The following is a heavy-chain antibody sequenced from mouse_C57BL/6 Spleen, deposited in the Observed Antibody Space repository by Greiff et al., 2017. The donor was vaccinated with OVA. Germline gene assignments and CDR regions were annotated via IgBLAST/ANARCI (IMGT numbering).Heavy chain of an antibody. CDR1: GYTFTSYW. CDR3: ALRDYAVEGDY. D-gene: IGHD2-4*01. CDR2: IYPSDSET. J-gene: IGHJ2*01. V-gene: IGHV1-61*01. Sequence: VQLQQPGAELVRPGSSVKLSCKASGYTFTSYWMDWVKQRPGQGLEWIGNIYPSDSETHYNQQFKDKATLTVDKSSSTAYMQLSSLTSEDSAVDYCALRDYAVEGDYWGQGTTLTVSS.